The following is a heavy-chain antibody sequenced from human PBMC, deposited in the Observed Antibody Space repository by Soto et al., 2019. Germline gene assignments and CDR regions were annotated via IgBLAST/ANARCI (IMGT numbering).Heavy chain of an antibody. CDR1: GFTFSSYE. D-gene: IGHD4-17*01. Sequence: PGGSLRLSCAACGFTFSSYEMNWVRQAPGKGLEWVSYISSSGSTIYYADSVKGRFTISRDSAKNSLYLQMNSLRAEDTAVYYCARDYGDLYYYYGMDVWGQGTTVTVSS. J-gene: IGHJ6*02. V-gene: IGHV3-48*03. CDR2: ISSSGSTI. CDR3: ARDYGDLYYYYGMDV.